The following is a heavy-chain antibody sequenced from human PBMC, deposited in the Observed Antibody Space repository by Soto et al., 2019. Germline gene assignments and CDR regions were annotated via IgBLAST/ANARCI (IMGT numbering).Heavy chain of an antibody. D-gene: IGHD3-3*01. CDR1: GGSVSSGSYY. CDR3: ARDGSGGGWFDP. V-gene: IGHV4-61*01. CDR2: IYYSGST. J-gene: IGHJ5*02. Sequence: QVQLQESGPGLVKPSETLSLTCTVSGGSVSSGSYYWSWIRPPPGKGLAWIGYIYYSGSTNYYPSLKSRVTMSVDTSKTPSSMKLSSVTAANTAVYYCARDGSGGGWFDPWGQGTLVTVSS.